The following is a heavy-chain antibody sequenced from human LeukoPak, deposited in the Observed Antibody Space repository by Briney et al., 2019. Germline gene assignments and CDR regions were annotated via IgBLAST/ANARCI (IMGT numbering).Heavy chain of an antibody. Sequence: NPSATLSLTCAVYGGSFSGYYWSWIRPPPGKGLEWIGEINHSGSTNYNSSLKSRVTISVDTSKNQFSLKLSSVTAADTAVYYCARGGGFDPWGQGTLVTVSS. CDR1: GGSFSGYY. CDR3: ARGGGFDP. V-gene: IGHV4-34*01. D-gene: IGHD3-10*01. CDR2: INHSGST. J-gene: IGHJ5*02.